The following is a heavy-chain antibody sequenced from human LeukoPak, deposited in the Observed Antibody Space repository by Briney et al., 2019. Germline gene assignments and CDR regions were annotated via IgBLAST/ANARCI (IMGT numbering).Heavy chain of an antibody. CDR2: IYYSGST. CDR3: AREGLNRYGDFSFDY. V-gene: IGHV4-39*07. Sequence: PSETLSLTCTVSGGSISSSSYYWAWIRQPPGKGLEWIGSIYYSGSTNYNPSLKSRVTISVDTSKNQFSLKLSSVTAADTAVYYCAREGLNRYGDFSFDYWGQGTLVTVSS. D-gene: IGHD4-17*01. CDR1: GGSISSSSYY. J-gene: IGHJ4*02.